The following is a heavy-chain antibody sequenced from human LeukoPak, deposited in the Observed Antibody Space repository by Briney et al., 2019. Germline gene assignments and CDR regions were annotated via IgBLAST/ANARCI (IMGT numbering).Heavy chain of an antibody. CDR2: ISGSGGST. D-gene: IGHD6-13*01. Sequence: GGTLRLSCAASGFTFSSYGMSWVRQAPGKGLEWVSAISGSGGSTYYADSVKGRFTISRDNSKNTLYLQMNGLRAEDTAVYYCAKRGERLAAAATWYGFDYWGQGTLVTVSS. J-gene: IGHJ4*02. V-gene: IGHV3-23*01. CDR3: AKRGERLAAAATWYGFDY. CDR1: GFTFSSYG.